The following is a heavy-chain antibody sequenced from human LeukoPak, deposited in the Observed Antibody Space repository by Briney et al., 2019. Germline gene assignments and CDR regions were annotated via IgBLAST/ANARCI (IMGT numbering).Heavy chain of an antibody. Sequence: EASVKVSCKASGGTFSSYAISWVRQAPGQGLEWMGGIIPIFGTANYAQKFQGRVTITADESTSTAYMELSSLRFEDTAVYYCARAGIVATIGWFDPWGQGTLVTVSS. CDR2: IIPIFGTA. CDR3: ARAGIVATIGWFDP. CDR1: GGTFSSYA. V-gene: IGHV1-69*13. D-gene: IGHD5-12*01. J-gene: IGHJ5*02.